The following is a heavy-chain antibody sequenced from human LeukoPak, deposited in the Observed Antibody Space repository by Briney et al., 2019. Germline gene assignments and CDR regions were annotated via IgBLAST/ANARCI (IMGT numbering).Heavy chain of an antibody. CDR2: IYYSGST. CDR1: GGSISSYY. Sequence: SETLSLTCTVSGGSISSYYWGWIRQPPGKGLEWIGSIYYSGSTYYNPSLKSRVTISVDTSKNQFSLKLSSVTAADTAVYYCARVEVATITYDYWGQGTLVTVSS. J-gene: IGHJ4*02. V-gene: IGHV4-39*07. D-gene: IGHD5-12*01. CDR3: ARVEVATITYDY.